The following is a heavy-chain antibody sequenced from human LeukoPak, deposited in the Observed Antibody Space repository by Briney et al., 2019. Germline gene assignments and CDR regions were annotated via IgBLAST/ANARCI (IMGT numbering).Heavy chain of an antibody. CDR1: GGSISSHY. V-gene: IGHV4-4*07. Sequence: PSETLSLTCTVTGGSISSHYWSWIRQPAGKGLEWIGHVYTFGMTNYNPSLKSRVTMSLDTSKKQFSLILSSVTAADTAVYYCARGRYGGYFDCWGQGTLVTVSS. D-gene: IGHD4-23*01. CDR3: ARGRYGGYFDC. CDR2: VYTFGMT. J-gene: IGHJ4*02.